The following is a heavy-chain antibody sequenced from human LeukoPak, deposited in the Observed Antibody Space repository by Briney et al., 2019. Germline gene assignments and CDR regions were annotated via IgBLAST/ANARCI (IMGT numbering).Heavy chain of an antibody. V-gene: IGHV4-34*01. D-gene: IGHD3-22*01. Sequence: PSETLSLTCAVYGGSFSGYYWSWIRQPPGKGLEWIGEINHSGSTNYNPSLKSRVTISVDTSKNQFSLKLSSVTAADTAVYYCARGYYYDSSGYADWFDPWGQGTLVTVSS. CDR3: ARGYYYDSSGYADWFDP. CDR1: GGSFSGYY. J-gene: IGHJ5*02. CDR2: INHSGST.